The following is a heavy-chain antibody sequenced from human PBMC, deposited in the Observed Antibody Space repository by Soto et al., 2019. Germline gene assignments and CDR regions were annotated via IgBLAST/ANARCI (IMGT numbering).Heavy chain of an antibody. CDR1: GGTFSTYT. CDR3: ASRSTVVVAATEAFDY. Sequence: QVQLVQSGAEVKKPGSSVKVSCKASGGTFSTYTISWVRQAPGQGLEWMGRIIPILGIANYEQKFQGRVTITADKSTSTAYMELSSLRSEDTAVYYCASRSTVVVAATEAFDYWGQGNMVNVSS. CDR2: IIPILGIA. V-gene: IGHV1-69*02. D-gene: IGHD2-15*01. J-gene: IGHJ4*02.